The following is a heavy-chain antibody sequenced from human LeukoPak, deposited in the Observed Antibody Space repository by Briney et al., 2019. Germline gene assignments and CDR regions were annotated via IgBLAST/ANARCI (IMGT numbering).Heavy chain of an antibody. J-gene: IGHJ4*02. CDR3: ARDRILYY. CDR1: GGSISSYY. Sequence: SETLSLTCTVSGGSISSYYWSWIRQPPGKGLEWIGYIYYSGSTNYNPSLRSRVTISVDTSKNQSSLKLSSVTAADTAVYYCARDRILYYCGRGTLATVSS. CDR2: IYYSGST. D-gene: IGHD3-3*02. V-gene: IGHV4-59*01.